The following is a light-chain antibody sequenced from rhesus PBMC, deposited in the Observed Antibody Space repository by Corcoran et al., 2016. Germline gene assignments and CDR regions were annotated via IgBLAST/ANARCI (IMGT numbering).Light chain of an antibody. CDR2: SAS. V-gene: IGKV1-69*01. J-gene: IGKJ3*01. CDR1: QGISNW. Sequence: DIQMTQSPSSLSVPVGYRVTITCRASQGISNWLAWYQQKPGKAPKLLTSSASNLETGVPPRFSGSGSGTDFTLTISSLQPKDIATYYCQQHANSPFTFGPGTKLDI. CDR3: QQHANSPFT.